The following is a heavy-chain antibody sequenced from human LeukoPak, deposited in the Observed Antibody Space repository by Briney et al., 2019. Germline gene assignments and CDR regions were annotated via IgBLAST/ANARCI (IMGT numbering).Heavy chain of an antibody. CDR2: INHSGST. Sequence: SETLSLTCTVSGGSISSGSSSSYYWGWIRQPPGKGLEWIGEINHSGSTNYNPSLKSRVTISVDTSKNQFSLKLSSVTAADTAVYYCARANYDSSGYHLGGYYFDYWGQGTLVTVSS. CDR3: ARANYDSSGYHLGGYYFDY. V-gene: IGHV4-39*07. D-gene: IGHD3-22*01. CDR1: GGSISSGSSSSYY. J-gene: IGHJ4*02.